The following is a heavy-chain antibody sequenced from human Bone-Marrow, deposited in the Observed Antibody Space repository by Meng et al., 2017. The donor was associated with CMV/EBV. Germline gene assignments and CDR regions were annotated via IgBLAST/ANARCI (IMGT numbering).Heavy chain of an antibody. D-gene: IGHD3-3*01. CDR3: ARDRPAPYLEWLLSHYYYGMDV. V-gene: IGHV1-8*01. CDR2: MNPNSGNT. CDR1: GYTFTSYD. J-gene: IGHJ6*02. Sequence: ASVKVSCKASGYTFTSYDINWVRQATGQGLEWMGWMNPNSGNTGYAQKFQGRVTMTRNTSISTAYMELSSLRSEDTAVYYCARDRPAPYLEWLLSHYYYGMDVWGQGTTVTVSS.